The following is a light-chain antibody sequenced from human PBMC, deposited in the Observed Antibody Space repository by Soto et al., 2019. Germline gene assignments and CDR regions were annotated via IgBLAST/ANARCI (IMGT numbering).Light chain of an antibody. CDR2: GAS. Sequence: EIVLTQSPGTLSLSPGERATLSCRASQRVSSSYLAWDQQKPGQAPRLLIFGASSRATGIPDMFSGSGSGTDFPLTISRLEPEDFAVYYCQQYGSSPPTFGPGTKVDIK. J-gene: IGKJ3*01. CDR3: QQYGSSPPT. CDR1: QRVSSSY. V-gene: IGKV3-20*01.